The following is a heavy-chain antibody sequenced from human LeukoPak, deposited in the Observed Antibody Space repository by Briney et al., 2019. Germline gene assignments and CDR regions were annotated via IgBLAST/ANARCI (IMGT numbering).Heavy chain of an antibody. D-gene: IGHD2-2*01. V-gene: IGHV4-34*12. CDR3: ARRPVYCSSTSCAPRAFDY. CDR2: IIHGGST. J-gene: IGHJ4*02. Sequence: PSETLSLTCAVYGGSFSGYYWSWIRPPPGKGREWVGEIIHGGSTNYNPSLKSRVTISVDTSKNQFSLKLSSVTAADTAVYYCARRPVYCSSTSCAPRAFDYWGQGTLVTVSS. CDR1: GGSFSGYY.